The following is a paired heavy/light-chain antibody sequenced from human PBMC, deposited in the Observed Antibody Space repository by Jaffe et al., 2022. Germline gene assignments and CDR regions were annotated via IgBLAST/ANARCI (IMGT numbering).Heavy chain of an antibody. CDR3: ARDQYAQYGSRSFLNWFDP. CDR2: ISPSGGDST. CDR1: GYTFTNYY. V-gene: IGHV1-46*01. D-gene: IGHD3-10*01. J-gene: IGHJ5*02. Sequence: QVQLVQSGAEVKKPGASVKVSCKASGYTFTNYYIHWVRQAPGQGLEWMGRISPSGGDSTTYAQKFQGRVTMTRDTSTSTVYMELNSLRSEDTAVYYCARDQYAQYGSRSFLNWFDPWGQGTLVTVSS.
Light chain of an antibody. J-gene: IGLJ3*02. CDR1: SSNIGASYD. Sequence: QSVLTQPPSVSGAPGQRVTISCTGSSSNIGASYDVHWYQQLPGTAPKLLIYGDNNRPSGVPDRFSGSKSGTSASLAITGLQAEDEADYYCQSYDSSLSGWVFGGGTRLTVL. CDR3: QSYDSSLSGWV. CDR2: GDN. V-gene: IGLV1-40*01.